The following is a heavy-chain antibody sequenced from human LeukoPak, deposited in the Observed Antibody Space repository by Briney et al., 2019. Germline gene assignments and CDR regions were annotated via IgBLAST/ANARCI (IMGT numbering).Heavy chain of an antibody. CDR2: INPNSGGT. CDR3: ARESDRHHDLWSGYLALDY. CDR1: GYTFTGYY. Sequence: ASVKVSCKASGYTFTGYYMHWMRQAPGQGLEWMGWINPNSGGTNYAQKFQGRVTMTRDTSISTAYMELNSLRAEDTAVYYCARESDRHHDLWSGYLALDYWGQGTRVTVSS. J-gene: IGHJ4*02. V-gene: IGHV1-2*02. D-gene: IGHD3-3*01.